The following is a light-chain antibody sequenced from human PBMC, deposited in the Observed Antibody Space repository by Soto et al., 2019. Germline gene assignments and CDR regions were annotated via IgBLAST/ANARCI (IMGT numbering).Light chain of an antibody. CDR2: GPS. V-gene: IGKV3-20*01. Sequence: EIVLTQSPGTLSLSPGERATLSCRASESVSSYYIAWYQHKPGQAPRLLIYGPSTRATGIPDRFSASGSGTDFTLSIRRLEPEDSALYYCQQYTDSPLTFGQRTKVEIK. CDR3: QQYTDSPLT. CDR1: ESVSSYY. J-gene: IGKJ1*01.